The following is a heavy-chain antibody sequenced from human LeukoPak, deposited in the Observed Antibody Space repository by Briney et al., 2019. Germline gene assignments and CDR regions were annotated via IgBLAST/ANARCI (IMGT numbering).Heavy chain of an antibody. Sequence: GGSLRLSCAASGFTFSSYAMHWVRQAPGKGLEWVAVISYNGSNKYYADSVKGRFTISRDNSKNTLYMQMNSLRSEDTAVYYCARGSHVIAATGTGSASLVDYWGQGTLVTVSS. D-gene: IGHD6-13*01. CDR3: ARGSHVIAATGTGSASLVDY. J-gene: IGHJ4*02. CDR2: ISYNGSNK. CDR1: GFTFSSYA. V-gene: IGHV3-30*04.